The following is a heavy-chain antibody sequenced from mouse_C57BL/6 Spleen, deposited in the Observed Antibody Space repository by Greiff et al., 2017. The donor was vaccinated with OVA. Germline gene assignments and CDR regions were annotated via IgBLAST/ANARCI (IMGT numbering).Heavy chain of an antibody. J-gene: IGHJ2*01. D-gene: IGHD2-3*01. Sequence: QVQLQQSGAELARPGASVKLSCKASGYTFTSYGISWVKQRTGQGLEWIGEIYPRSGNTYYNEKFKGKATLTADTSSSTAYMELRSLTSEDSAVYVCARGYDVYYYYCDDWGQGATLTVAS. CDR2: IYPRSGNT. CDR3: ARGYDVYYYYCDD. CDR1: GYTFTSYG. V-gene: IGHV1-81*01.